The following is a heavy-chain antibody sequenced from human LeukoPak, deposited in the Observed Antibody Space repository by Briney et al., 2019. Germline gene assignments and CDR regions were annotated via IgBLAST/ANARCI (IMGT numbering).Heavy chain of an antibody. J-gene: IGHJ4*02. CDR2: ISSYNGNT. V-gene: IGHV1-18*01. Sequence: ASVKVSCKASGYTFTSYAISWVRQAPGQGRQAPGQGLEWMGWISSYNGNTNYAQKLQGRVTMTTDTSTSTAYMELRSLRSDDTAVYYCARGGRYFDWSHPFDYWGQGTLVTVSS. CDR1: GYTFTSYA. CDR3: ARGGRYFDWSHPFDY. D-gene: IGHD3-9*01.